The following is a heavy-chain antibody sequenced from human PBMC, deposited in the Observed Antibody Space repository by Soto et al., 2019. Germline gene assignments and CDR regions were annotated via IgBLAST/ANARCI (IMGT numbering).Heavy chain of an antibody. J-gene: IGHJ5*01. Sequence: GGSVRLSCAASGFIFSSYWMRWVRQAPGKGLEWVANIKQDGSEKYYVDSVKGRFTISRDNAKNSLYLTMNSLRAEDTAVYYWAREATKVATAKYKWFYSWGQGTLVPVSS. V-gene: IGHV3-7*01. CDR3: AREATKVATAKYKWFYS. CDR2: IKQDGSEK. CDR1: GFIFSSYW. D-gene: IGHD1-20*01.